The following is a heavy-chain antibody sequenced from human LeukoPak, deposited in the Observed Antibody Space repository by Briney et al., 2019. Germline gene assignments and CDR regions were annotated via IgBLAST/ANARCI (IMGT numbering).Heavy chain of an antibody. Sequence: GRSLRLSCTASGFTFSTYGLHWVRQAPGKGLEWVAVMWDDGTNEYYVESVKGRFTISRDNGKRTLYLQMNSLRVEDTAVYYCARDGSAAGHAFDYWGQGTLVTVSS. D-gene: IGHD5-12*01. CDR1: GFTFSTYG. V-gene: IGHV3-33*08. CDR2: MWDDGTNE. J-gene: IGHJ4*02. CDR3: ARDGSAAGHAFDY.